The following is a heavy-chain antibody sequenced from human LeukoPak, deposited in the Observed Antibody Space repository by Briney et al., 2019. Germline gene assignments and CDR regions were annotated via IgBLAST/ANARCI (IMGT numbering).Heavy chain of an antibody. CDR2: IHYSGDT. J-gene: IGHJ4*02. CDR3: ARQTGDSFFDY. CDR1: GGSISSSSYY. V-gene: IGHV4-39*01. Sequence: SETLSLTCAVPGGSISSSSYYWGWIRQPPGKGLEWIGSIHYSGDTYHNPSLKSRVTISIDTSKNQFSLKLSSVTAADTAVYYCARQTGDSFFDYWGQGTLVTVSS. D-gene: IGHD7-27*01.